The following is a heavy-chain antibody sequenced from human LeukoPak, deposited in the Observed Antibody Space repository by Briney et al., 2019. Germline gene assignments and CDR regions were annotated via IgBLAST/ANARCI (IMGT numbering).Heavy chain of an antibody. D-gene: IGHD4-23*01. Sequence: GRSLRLSCAASGFTFDDYAMHWVRQAPGKGLEWVSGISWNSGSIGYADSVKGRFTISRDNAKNSLYLQMNSLRAEDTAVYYCARERTDYGGNSGAIDYWGQGTLVTVSS. CDR3: ARERTDYGGNSGAIDY. CDR2: ISWNSGSI. J-gene: IGHJ4*02. CDR1: GFTFDDYA. V-gene: IGHV3-9*01.